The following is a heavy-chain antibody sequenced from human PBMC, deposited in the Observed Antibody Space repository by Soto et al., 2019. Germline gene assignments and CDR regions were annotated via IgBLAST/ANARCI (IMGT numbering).Heavy chain of an antibody. J-gene: IGHJ4*02. CDR3: VLWFGDPSRFDY. CDR1: GYTFTSYY. CDR2: FDPEDGET. V-gene: IGHV1-24*01. Sequence: ASVKVSCKASGYTFTSYYMHWVRQAPGKGLEWMGGFDPEDGETIYAQKFQGRVTMTEDTSTDTAYMEPSSLRSEDTAVYYFVLWFGDPSRFDYWGQGSLVTVSS. D-gene: IGHD3-10*01.